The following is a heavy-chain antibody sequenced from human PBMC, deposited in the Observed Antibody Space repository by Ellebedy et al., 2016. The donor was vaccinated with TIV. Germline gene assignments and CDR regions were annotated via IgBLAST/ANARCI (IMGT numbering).Heavy chain of an antibody. J-gene: IGHJ4*02. CDR2: ISSTTSTI. CDR3: ARGYYDSSGYEHFDY. D-gene: IGHD3-22*01. Sequence: ESLKISXAASGFTFSSYSMNWVRQAPGKGLEWVSYISSTTSTIYYADSVKGRFTISRDNAKNSLYLQMNSLRAEDTAVYYCARGYYDSSGYEHFDYWGQGTLVTVSS. V-gene: IGHV3-48*04. CDR1: GFTFSSYS.